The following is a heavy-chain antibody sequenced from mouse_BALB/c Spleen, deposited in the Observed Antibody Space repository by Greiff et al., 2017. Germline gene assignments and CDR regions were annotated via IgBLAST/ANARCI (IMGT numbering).Heavy chain of an antibody. CDR3: ARNSPDYYGSSSFAY. D-gene: IGHD1-1*01. Sequence: VQLQQSGAELAKPGASVKMSCKASGYTFTSYWMHWVKQRPGQGLEWIGYINPSTGYTEYNQKFKDKATLTADKSSSTAYMQLSSLTSEDSAVYYCARNSPDYYGSSSFAYWGQGTLVTVSA. CDR2: INPSTGYT. V-gene: IGHV1-7*01. J-gene: IGHJ3*01. CDR1: GYTFTSYW.